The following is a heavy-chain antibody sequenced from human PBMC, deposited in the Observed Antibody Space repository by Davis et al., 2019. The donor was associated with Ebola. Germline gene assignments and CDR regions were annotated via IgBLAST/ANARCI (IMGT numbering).Heavy chain of an antibody. J-gene: IGHJ6*02. CDR3: ARVDPLGGMDV. CDR1: GGSISSSSYY. Sequence: SETLSLTCTVSGGSISSSSYYWGWIRQPPGKGLEWIGSIYYSGITYYNPSLKSRVTISVDTSKNQFSLKLSSVTAADTAVYYCARVDPLGGMDVWGQGTTVTVSS. CDR2: IYYSGIT. V-gene: IGHV4-39*07. D-gene: IGHD7-27*01.